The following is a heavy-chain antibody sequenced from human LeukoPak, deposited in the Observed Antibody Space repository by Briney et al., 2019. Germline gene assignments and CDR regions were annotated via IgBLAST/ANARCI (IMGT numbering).Heavy chain of an antibody. CDR3: ARDGGGYDILTGYHRLNYFDY. Sequence: PGRSLGLSCAASGFTFSSYAMHWVRQAPGKGLEWVAVISYDGSNKYYADSVKGRFTISRDNSKNTLYLQMNSLRAEDTAVYYCARDGGGYDILTGYHRLNYFDYWGQGTLVTVSS. V-gene: IGHV3-30-3*01. CDR1: GFTFSSYA. J-gene: IGHJ4*02. CDR2: ISYDGSNK. D-gene: IGHD3-9*01.